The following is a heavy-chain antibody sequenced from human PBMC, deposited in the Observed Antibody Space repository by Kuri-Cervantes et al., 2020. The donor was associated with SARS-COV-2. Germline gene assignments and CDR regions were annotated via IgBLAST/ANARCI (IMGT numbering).Heavy chain of an antibody. CDR1: GFTFSSYS. D-gene: IGHD6-13*01. Sequence: ETLSLTCAASGFTFSSYSMNWVRQAPGKGREWVSSTSSSSSYIYYADSRKGRFTIPIDNAKNSLYLQMNSLTAEATAVYYCAKDTGAAAGLMGDDYWGQGTLVTVSS. J-gene: IGHJ4*02. V-gene: IGHV3-21*01. CDR2: TSSSSSYI. CDR3: AKDTGAAAGLMGDDY.